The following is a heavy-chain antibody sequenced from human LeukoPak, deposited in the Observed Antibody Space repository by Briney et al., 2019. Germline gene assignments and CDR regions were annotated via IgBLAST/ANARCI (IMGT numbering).Heavy chain of an antibody. CDR3: AGALGSPLDY. D-gene: IGHD1-26*01. J-gene: IGHJ4*02. V-gene: IGHV3-74*03. CDR1: GGSFSTSW. Sequence: GGSLTLSCTVSGGSFSTSWLHWGWQAPPQGLVWVSRINDDGSRTTSADSVKGRFTISRDNAKNTVYLQMNSLRAEDTAVYYCAGALGSPLDYWGQGTLLIVSS. CDR2: INDDGSRT.